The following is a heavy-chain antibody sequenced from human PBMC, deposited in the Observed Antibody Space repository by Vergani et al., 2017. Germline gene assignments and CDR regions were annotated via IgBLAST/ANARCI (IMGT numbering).Heavy chain of an antibody. CDR1: GFTFSSYG. V-gene: IGHV3-48*04. CDR3: GRPYSSSWFAFDI. J-gene: IGHJ3*02. Sequence: VQLVESGGGVVQPGRSLRLSCAASGFTFSSYGMHWVRQAPGKGLEWVSYISSSGSTIYYADSVKGRFTISRDNAKNSLYLQMNSLRAEDTAVYYCGRPYSSSWFAFDIWGQGTMVTVSS. CDR2: ISSSGSTI. D-gene: IGHD6-6*01.